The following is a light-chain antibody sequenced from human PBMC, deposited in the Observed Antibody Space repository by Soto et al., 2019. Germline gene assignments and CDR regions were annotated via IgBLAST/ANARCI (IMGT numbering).Light chain of an antibody. CDR2: DVS. CDR1: SSDVGGYNY. V-gene: IGLV2-11*01. CDR3: CSYACTYTYV. Sequence: QSALTQPRSVSGSPGQSVTISCTGTSSDVGGYNYVSWYQQHPGKAPKLMVYDVSKRPSGVPDRFSGSKSGDTASLIISGLQAEDEADYYCCSYACTYTYVCGTGTKLTVL. J-gene: IGLJ1*01.